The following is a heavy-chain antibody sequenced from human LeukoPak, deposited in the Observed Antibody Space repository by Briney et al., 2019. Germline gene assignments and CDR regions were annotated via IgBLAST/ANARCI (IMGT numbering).Heavy chain of an antibody. D-gene: IGHD2-15*01. CDR2: IYYSGST. Sequence: ASETLSLTCTVSGGSISSYYWSWIRQPPGKGLEWIGYIYYSGSTNYNPSLKSRVTISVDTSKNQFSLKLSSVTAADTAVYYCARQGCSGGSCYSWFDPWGQGTLVTVSS. CDR1: GGSISSYY. V-gene: IGHV4-59*01. CDR3: ARQGCSGGSCYSWFDP. J-gene: IGHJ5*02.